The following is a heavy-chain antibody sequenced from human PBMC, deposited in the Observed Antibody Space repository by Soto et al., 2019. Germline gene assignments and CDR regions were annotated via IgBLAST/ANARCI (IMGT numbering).Heavy chain of an antibody. CDR1: GFTFRSYA. Sequence: EVQLLESGGGLVQPGGSLRLSCAASGFTFRSYAMSWVRQAPGKGLEWVSTISASGGSTHYADSVKSRFTISRDSSKNTLDLQVNSLRAEDTAVYYCAKSGWTPMGTIDYWGQGTLVTVSS. D-gene: IGHD6-19*01. CDR3: AKSGWTPMGTIDY. V-gene: IGHV3-23*01. CDR2: ISASGGST. J-gene: IGHJ4*02.